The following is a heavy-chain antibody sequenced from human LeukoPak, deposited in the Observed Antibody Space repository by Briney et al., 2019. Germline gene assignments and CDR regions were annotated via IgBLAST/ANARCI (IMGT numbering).Heavy chain of an antibody. D-gene: IGHD6-13*01. CDR2: ISSSASTT. V-gene: IGHV3-11*01. CDR1: GFTFSDYY. CDR3: ARVGSIAAAGTPDY. Sequence: GGSLRLSCAASGFTFSDYYMSWFRQAPGKGLEWVSYISSSASTTYYADSVKGRFTISRDNAKNSLYLQMNSLRAEDTAVYYCARVGSIAAAGTPDYWGQGTLVTVSS. J-gene: IGHJ4*02.